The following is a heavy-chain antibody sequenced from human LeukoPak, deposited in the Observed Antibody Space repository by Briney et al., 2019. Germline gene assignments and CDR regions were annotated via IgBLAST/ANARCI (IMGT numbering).Heavy chain of an antibody. CDR1: GFTFSSYE. J-gene: IGHJ4*02. D-gene: IGHD6-19*01. CDR2: ISSSGSTI. V-gene: IGHV3-48*03. Sequence: QPGRSLRLSCAASGFTFSSYEMNWVRQAPGKGLEWVSYISSSGSTIYYADSVKGRFTISRDNAKNSLYLQMNSLRAEDTAVYYCARDGQWLVRGRFDYWGQGTLVTVSS. CDR3: ARDGQWLVRGRFDY.